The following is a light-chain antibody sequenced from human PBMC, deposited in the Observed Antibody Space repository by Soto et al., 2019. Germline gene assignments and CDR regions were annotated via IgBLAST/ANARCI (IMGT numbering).Light chain of an antibody. CDR3: QQSYITPYS. Sequence: DIQMTQSPSSLSASVGDTVTITCRASQSISVHLNWYQQKGGKVPKLLIYAASNLYSGVPSRFSGRESETDFALTISSQQPEDFATYSCQQSYITPYSVGQGTRLEIK. J-gene: IGKJ2*01. V-gene: IGKV1-39*01. CDR2: AAS. CDR1: QSISVH.